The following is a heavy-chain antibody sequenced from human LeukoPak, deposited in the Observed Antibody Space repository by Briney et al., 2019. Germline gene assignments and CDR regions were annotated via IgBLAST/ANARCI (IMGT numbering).Heavy chain of an antibody. CDR3: AKGGQTLDGSGVMDV. V-gene: IGHV3-9*01. CDR2: ISWNSNSI. D-gene: IGHD3-10*01. CDR1: GFTFDDYA. Sequence: GGSLRLSCAASGFTFDDYAMSWVRQAPGKGPEWVAHISWNSNSIDYADSVKGRFTISRDNAKNSLYPQMNSLRVEDTALYYCAKGGQTLDGSGVMDVCGQGTTVTVSS. J-gene: IGHJ6*02.